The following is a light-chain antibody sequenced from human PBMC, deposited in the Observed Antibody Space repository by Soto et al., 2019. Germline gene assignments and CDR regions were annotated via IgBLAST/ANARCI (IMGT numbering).Light chain of an antibody. J-gene: IGKJ4*01. CDR3: QQYNVWPLT. Sequence: EIVMTQSPVTLSVSPGDRATLSCRASQSVNSNLAWYQHKPGQTPKLLIYVASTSATAIPARFSCSGSGTEFTLTIRSLQSEDFAVCYCQQYNVWPLTFGGGTKVEFK. CDR2: VAS. CDR1: QSVNSN. V-gene: IGKV3-15*01.